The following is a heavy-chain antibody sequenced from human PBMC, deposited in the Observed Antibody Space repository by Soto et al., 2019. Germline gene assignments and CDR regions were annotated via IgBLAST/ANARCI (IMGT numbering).Heavy chain of an antibody. CDR2: ITSDGITT. CDR3: VRGVSGGNSPLDY. Sequence: GGSLRLSCAASGFTFSTYWMHWVRQAPGEGLVWVSRITSDGITTTYADSVKGRFTMSRDNSKNTLYLQMNSLRAEDTAVYYCVRGVSGGNSPLDYWGQGTLVTVSS. D-gene: IGHD2-21*02. J-gene: IGHJ4*02. V-gene: IGHV3-74*01. CDR1: GFTFSTYW.